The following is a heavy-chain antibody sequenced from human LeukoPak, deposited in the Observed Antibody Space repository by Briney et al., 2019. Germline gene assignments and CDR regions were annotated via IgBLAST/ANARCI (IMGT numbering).Heavy chain of an antibody. CDR2: INPNSGGT. CDR1: GYTFTGYY. Sequence: ASVKVSCKASGYTFTGYYMHWVRQAPGQGLEWMGWINPNSGGTSYAQKFQGRVTMTRDTSFSTAYMELSRLRSDDTAVYYCARGRIAVAGTPVPDFDYWGQGTLVTVPS. J-gene: IGHJ4*02. D-gene: IGHD6-19*01. V-gene: IGHV1-2*02. CDR3: ARGRIAVAGTPVPDFDY.